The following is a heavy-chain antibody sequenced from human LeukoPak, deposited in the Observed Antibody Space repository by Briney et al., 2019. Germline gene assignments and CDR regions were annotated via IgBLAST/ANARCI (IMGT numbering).Heavy chain of an antibody. Sequence: GGSLRLSCAASGFIFSSYEMNWVRQAPGKGLEWVSYISSSGSTIYYADSVKGRFTISRDNAKNSLYLQMNSLRAEDTAVYYCARDFWAKAFDYWGQGTLVTVSS. V-gene: IGHV3-48*03. CDR1: GFIFSSYE. CDR3: ARDFWAKAFDY. J-gene: IGHJ4*02. CDR2: ISSSGSTI. D-gene: IGHD3-3*01.